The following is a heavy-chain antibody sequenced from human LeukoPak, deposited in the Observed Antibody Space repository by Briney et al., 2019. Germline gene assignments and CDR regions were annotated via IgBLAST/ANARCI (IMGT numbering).Heavy chain of an antibody. Sequence: ASVKVSCKASGYSFGIFGISWVRQAPGQGLEWMGWISANNGNTNYAQNLQGRVTMTTDTSTSTAYMELRSLRSDDTAVYYCARVGVVVPAAWFGPWGQGTLVAVSS. CDR2: ISANNGNT. D-gene: IGHD2-2*01. J-gene: IGHJ5*02. CDR3: ARVGVVVPAAWFGP. CDR1: GYSFGIFG. V-gene: IGHV1-18*01.